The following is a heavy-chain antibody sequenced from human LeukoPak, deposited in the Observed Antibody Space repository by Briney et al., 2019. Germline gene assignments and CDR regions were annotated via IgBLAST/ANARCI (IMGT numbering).Heavy chain of an antibody. CDR2: IIHSGTS. Sequence: SGTLSLTCAVYGGSFSGYYWSWIRQPPGKGLEWIGEIIHSGTSYYYPSLKSRVTITVVTSKNQFSLKLSFVTAADTAVYYCARLGSQLFFDPWGQGTLVTVSS. CDR3: ARLGSQLFFDP. V-gene: IGHV4-34*12. D-gene: IGHD3-10*01. CDR1: GGSFSGYY. J-gene: IGHJ5*02.